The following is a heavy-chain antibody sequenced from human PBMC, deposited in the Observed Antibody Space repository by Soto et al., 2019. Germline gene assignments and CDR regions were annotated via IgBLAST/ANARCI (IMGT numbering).Heavy chain of an antibody. Sequence: KTSETLSLTCAVYGGSFSGYYWGWIRQPPGKGLEWIGGINHSGSTNYNPSLKSRVTISVDTSKNQFSLNLSSVTAADTAVYYCARSRVVTATFYYYYAMDVWGQGTTVTVSS. CDR2: INHSGST. D-gene: IGHD2-21*02. CDR3: ARSRVVTATFYYYYAMDV. V-gene: IGHV4-34*01. CDR1: GGSFSGYY. J-gene: IGHJ6*02.